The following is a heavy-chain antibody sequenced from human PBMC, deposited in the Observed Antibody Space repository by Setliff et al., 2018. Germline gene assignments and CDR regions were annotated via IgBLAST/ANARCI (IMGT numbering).Heavy chain of an antibody. J-gene: IGHJ4*02. V-gene: IGHV3-23*01. Sequence: GGSLRLSCAAPGFTFSSYAMTWVRQAPGKGLEWVSAISGSGDATYQADSVKGRFTISRDNSKNMLYLQLNSPRAEDTAVYFCAGTIFGVQYYFDYWGQGTLVTVSS. CDR2: ISGSGDAT. CDR3: AGTIFGVQYYFDY. D-gene: IGHD3-3*01. CDR1: GFTFSSYA.